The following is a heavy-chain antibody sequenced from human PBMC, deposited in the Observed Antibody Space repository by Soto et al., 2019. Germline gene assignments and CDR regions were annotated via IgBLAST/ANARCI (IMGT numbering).Heavy chain of an antibody. CDR3: ARVGSSSWYSDY. CDR2: IIPIFGTA. Sequence: QVQLGQSGAEVKKPGSSVKVSCKASGGTFSSYAISWVRQAPGQGLEWMGGIIPIFGTANYAQKFQGRVTIPADKSTSTAYMELSSLRSEDTAVYYCARVGSSSWYSDYWGQGTLVTVSS. D-gene: IGHD6-13*01. CDR1: GGTFSSYA. V-gene: IGHV1-69*06. J-gene: IGHJ4*02.